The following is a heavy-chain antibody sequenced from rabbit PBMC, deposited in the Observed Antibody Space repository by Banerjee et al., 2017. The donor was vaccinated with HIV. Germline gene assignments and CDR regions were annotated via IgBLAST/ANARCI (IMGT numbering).Heavy chain of an antibody. CDR2: IYTGSTGST. CDR3: ARGWYLYYFNL. V-gene: IGHV1S45*01. Sequence: QEQLEESGGGLVKPGASLTLTCTASGFSFSFSYWICWVRQAPGKGLEWIGCIYTGSTGSTYYASWAKGRFTISKTSSTTVTLQMTSLTAADTATYFCARGWYLYYFNLWGQGTLVTVS. CDR1: GFSFSFSYW. J-gene: IGHJ4*01. D-gene: IGHD4-2*01.